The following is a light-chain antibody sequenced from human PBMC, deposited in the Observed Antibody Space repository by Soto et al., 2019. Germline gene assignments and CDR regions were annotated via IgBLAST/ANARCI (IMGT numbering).Light chain of an antibody. V-gene: IGLV1-40*01. J-gene: IGLJ3*02. CDR2: GNS. CDR1: SSNIGAGYD. Sequence: QSVLTQPPSVSGAPGQRVTISCTGSSSNIGAGYDVHWYQQFPGTAPKLLIYGNSDRPSGVPDRFSGSKSGTSASLAITGLQAEDEADYYCQSHDNSLSGWMFGGGTKLTVL. CDR3: QSHDNSLSGWM.